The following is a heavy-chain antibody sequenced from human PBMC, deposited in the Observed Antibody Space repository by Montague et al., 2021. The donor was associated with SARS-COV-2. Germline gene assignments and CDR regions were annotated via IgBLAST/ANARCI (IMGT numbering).Heavy chain of an antibody. J-gene: IGHJ4*02. V-gene: IGHV4-38-2*02. CDR2: NYLHGNA. D-gene: IGHD2-21*02. CDR1: GYFICTGYY. Sequence: SETLSLTCSVSGYFICTGYYWGWIRQSPGKGLEWIGSNYLHGNAYYNPSINSRVTISLDTSNNQFSLRLTSVSTSDTAVYYCARGRVTRAGFDYWGQGIRVTVSS. CDR3: ARGRVTRAGFDY.